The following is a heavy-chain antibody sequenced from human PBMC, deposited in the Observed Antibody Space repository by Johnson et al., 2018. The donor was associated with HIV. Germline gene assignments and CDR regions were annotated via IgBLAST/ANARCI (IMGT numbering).Heavy chain of an antibody. D-gene: IGHD1-26*01. J-gene: IGHJ3*02. Sequence: QMQLVESGGGVVQPGRSLRLSCAASGFTFSSYAMHWVRQAPGKGLEWVAVISYDGNNKYYADSVKGRFTISRDNSKNTLYLQMNSLRAEDTAVYYCAKDRRQSSWELLDDAFDIWGQGTMVTVSS. CDR1: GFTFSSYA. V-gene: IGHV3-30*04. CDR3: AKDRRQSSWELLDDAFDI. CDR2: ISYDGNNK.